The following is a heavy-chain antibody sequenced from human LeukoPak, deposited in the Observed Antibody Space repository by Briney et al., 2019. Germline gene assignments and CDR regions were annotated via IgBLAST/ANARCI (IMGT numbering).Heavy chain of an antibody. CDR1: GYTFTGYY. J-gene: IGHJ4*02. CDR3: AGTREIVGARFDY. D-gene: IGHD1-26*01. CDR2: INPNSGGT. Sequence: ASVKVSCKASGYTFTGYYMHWVRQAPGQGLEWMGWINPNSGGTNYAQKFQGRVTMTRDTSISTAYMELSRLRSDDTAVYYCAGTREIVGARFDYWGQGTLVTVSS. V-gene: IGHV1-2*02.